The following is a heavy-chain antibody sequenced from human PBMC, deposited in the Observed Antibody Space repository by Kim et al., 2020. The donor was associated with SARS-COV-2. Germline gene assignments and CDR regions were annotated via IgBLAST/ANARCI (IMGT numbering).Heavy chain of an antibody. CDR3: ARDPPFEYNSQIDS. J-gene: IGHJ4*02. CDR1: GFTFSSYS. D-gene: IGHD6-6*01. CDR2: ITSSSTYI. Sequence: GGSLRLSCAASGFTFSSYSMNWVRQAPGKGLEWVSFITSSSTYIYYADSVKGRFTISRDNAKNSLYLQMNSLRVEDTGVYYCARDPPFEYNSQIDSWGQG. V-gene: IGHV3-21*01.